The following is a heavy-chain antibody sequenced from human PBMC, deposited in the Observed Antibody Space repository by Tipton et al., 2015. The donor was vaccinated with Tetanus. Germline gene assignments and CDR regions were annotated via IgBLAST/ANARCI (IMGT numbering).Heavy chain of an antibody. Sequence: SGFTFSTHGMHWVRQAPGKGLEWVALVWYDGTRKYYTESVKGRFTISRDNSKNTLYLQMNSLRAEDTALYYCAREAGCSGGSCFSGDFDTWGQGTQVTVSS. J-gene: IGHJ4*02. CDR3: AREAGCSGGSCFSGDFDT. CDR2: VWYDGTRK. CDR1: GFTFSTHG. V-gene: IGHV3-33*01. D-gene: IGHD2-15*01.